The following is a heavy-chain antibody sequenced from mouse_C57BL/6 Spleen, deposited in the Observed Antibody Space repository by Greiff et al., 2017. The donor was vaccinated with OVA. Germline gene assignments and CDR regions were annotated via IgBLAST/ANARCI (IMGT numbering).Heavy chain of an antibody. Sequence: LQESGAELVRPGTSVKVSCKASGYAFTNYLIEWVKQRPGQGLEWIGVINPGSGGTKYNEKVKGKATLTADKSSSTAYMQLSSLTSEDSAVYFCARRITTVVEGAMDYWGQGTSVTVSS. CDR2: INPGSGGT. J-gene: IGHJ4*01. V-gene: IGHV1-54*01. CDR1: GYAFTNYL. CDR3: ARRITTVVEGAMDY. D-gene: IGHD1-1*01.